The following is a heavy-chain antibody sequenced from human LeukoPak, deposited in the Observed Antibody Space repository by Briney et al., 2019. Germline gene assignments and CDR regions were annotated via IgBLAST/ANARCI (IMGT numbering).Heavy chain of an antibody. CDR2: IYYSGST. CDR1: GGSISSYY. D-gene: IGHD6-6*01. CDR3: ARARLAARRGQATNYYYYYMDV. Sequence: KASETLSLTCTVSGGSISSYYWSWIRQPPGKGLEWIGYIYYSGSTNYNPSLKSRVTISVDTSKNQFSLKLSSVTAADTAVYYCARARLAARRGQATNYYYYYMDVWGKGTTVTVSS. J-gene: IGHJ6*03. V-gene: IGHV4-59*01.